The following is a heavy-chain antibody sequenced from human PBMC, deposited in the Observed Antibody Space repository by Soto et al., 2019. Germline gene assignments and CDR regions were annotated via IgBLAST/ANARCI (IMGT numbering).Heavy chain of an antibody. Sequence: QVQLQESGPGLVKPSQTLSLTCTVSGGSVRMGNYYWSWIRQFPGKVLEWIGYISNSWRPHYNPSLMSRITILVDTSKNQFFLELRSVTAADTALYYCARADYATGSYYPDYWGQGTLVTVSS. CDR2: ISNSWRP. CDR1: GGSVRMGNYY. D-gene: IGHD3-10*01. J-gene: IGHJ4*02. CDR3: ARADYATGSYYPDY. V-gene: IGHV4-31*03.